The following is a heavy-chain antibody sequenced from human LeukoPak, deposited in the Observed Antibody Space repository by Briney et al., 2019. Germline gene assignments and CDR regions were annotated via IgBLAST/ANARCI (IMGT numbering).Heavy chain of an antibody. CDR3: ATRTYYYGSGSLDY. J-gene: IGHJ4*02. CDR1: GGSISSGGYY. Sequence: PSQTLSLTCTVSGGSISSGGYYWSWIRQPPGKGLEWIGEINHSGSTNYNPSLKSRVTISVDTSKNQFSLKLGSVTAADTAVYYCATRTYYYGSGSLDYWGQGTLVTVSS. CDR2: INHSGST. D-gene: IGHD3-10*01. V-gene: IGHV4-31*03.